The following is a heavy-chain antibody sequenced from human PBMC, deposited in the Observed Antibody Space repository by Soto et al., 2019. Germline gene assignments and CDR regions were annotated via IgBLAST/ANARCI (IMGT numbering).Heavy chain of an antibody. CDR3: ARWGFGGSKSAFDS. J-gene: IGHJ4*02. V-gene: IGHV3-30-3*01. D-gene: IGHD3-16*01. CDR2: VSLDGSNG. Sequence: QVQLVESGGGVVHPGGSLRLSCAASGFVFSSFSMHWVRQAPGKGLEWVALVSLDGSNGYFADSVKGRFTIPRDNSKNTFFLQLSRLRHEETAIYSGARWGFGGSKSAFDSWGQGSLVTVSS. CDR1: GFVFSSFS.